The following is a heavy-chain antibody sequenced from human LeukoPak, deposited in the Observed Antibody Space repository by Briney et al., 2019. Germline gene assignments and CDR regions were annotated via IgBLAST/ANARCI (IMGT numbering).Heavy chain of an antibody. Sequence: SQTLSLTCTVSGGSISSGGYYWSWIRQHPGKGLEWIGYIYYSGSTYYNPSLKSRATISVDTSKNQFSLKLSSVTAADTAVYCCARGPSIVVVPAAIRNYGMDVWGQGTTVTVSS. V-gene: IGHV4-31*03. CDR3: ARGPSIVVVPAAIRNYGMDV. J-gene: IGHJ6*02. CDR2: IYYSGST. D-gene: IGHD2-2*02. CDR1: GGSISSGGYY.